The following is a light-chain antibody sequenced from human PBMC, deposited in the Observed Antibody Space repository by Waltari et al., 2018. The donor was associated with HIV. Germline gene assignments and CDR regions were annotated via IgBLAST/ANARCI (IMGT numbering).Light chain of an antibody. J-gene: IGKJ1*01. CDR2: KAS. CDR3: QQYNSYSRA. V-gene: IGKV1-5*03. CDR1: QSISSW. Sequence: DIQMTQSPSTLSASVGDLVIITCRSSQSISSWLAWYQQKPGKAPKLLIYKASTLKSGVASRFSGSGSGTEFTLTISSLQPDDFATYYCQQYNSYSRAFGQGTKVEI.